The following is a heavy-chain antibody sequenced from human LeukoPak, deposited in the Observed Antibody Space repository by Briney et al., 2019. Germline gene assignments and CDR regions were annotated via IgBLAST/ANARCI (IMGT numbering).Heavy chain of an antibody. V-gene: IGHV1-69*01. CDR2: IIPIFATA. Sequence: SVKVSCKASRGTFTSYAISWVPQAPGQGLECRRGIIPIFATAAYAKKFQGRATITADVSTSTAYMELSSLRSEDTVVYYCARGMYCSSTSCPTEYFRHWGQGTLVTVSS. D-gene: IGHD2-2*01. J-gene: IGHJ1*01. CDR1: RGTFTSYA. CDR3: ARGMYCSSTSCPTEYFRH.